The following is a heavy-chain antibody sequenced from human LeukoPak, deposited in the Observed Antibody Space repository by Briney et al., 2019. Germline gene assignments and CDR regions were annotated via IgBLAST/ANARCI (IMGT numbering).Heavy chain of an antibody. Sequence: PGGSLRLSCAASGFTFSSYAMTWVRQAPGKGLEWVSGINGSGGRTYYAVSVKGRFTISRDNSKNTLYLQMNSLRAEDTAVYYCARGGDILSHDLGHIWGQGTMVTVSS. D-gene: IGHD3-16*01. CDR3: ARGGDILSHDLGHI. CDR2: INGSGGRT. V-gene: IGHV3-23*01. CDR1: GFTFSSYA. J-gene: IGHJ3*02.